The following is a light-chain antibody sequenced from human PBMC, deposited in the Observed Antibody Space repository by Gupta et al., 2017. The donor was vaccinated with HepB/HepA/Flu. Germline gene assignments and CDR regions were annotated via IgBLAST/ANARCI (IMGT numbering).Light chain of an antibody. J-gene: IGKJ4*01. CDR2: YAS. Sequence: DIQMTQSPSSLSACVGDRVTITCQASQDISNYLNWYQQKPGKAPKLLIYYASNLETGVPSRFSGSGSGTDFTFTISSLQPEDIATYYCQQDDNLPQAFGGGTKLEIK. CDR1: QDISNY. CDR3: QQDDNLPQA. V-gene: IGKV1-33*01.